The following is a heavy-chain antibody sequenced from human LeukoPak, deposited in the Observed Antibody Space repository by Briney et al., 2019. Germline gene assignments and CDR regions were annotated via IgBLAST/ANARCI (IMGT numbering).Heavy chain of an antibody. D-gene: IGHD2-21*02. J-gene: IGHJ4*02. CDR1: GGSFSGYY. Sequence: SETLSLTCAVYGGSFSGYYWSWIRQPPGKGLEWIGEINHSGSTNYNPSLKSRVTISVDTSKNQFSLKLSSVTAADTAVYYCARGEEHIVVVTAIRGGYYFDYWGQGTLVTVPS. V-gene: IGHV4-34*01. CDR3: ARGEEHIVVVTAIRGGYYFDY. CDR2: INHSGST.